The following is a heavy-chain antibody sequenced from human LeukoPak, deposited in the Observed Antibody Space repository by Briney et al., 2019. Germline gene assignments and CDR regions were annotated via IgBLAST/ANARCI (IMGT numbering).Heavy chain of an antibody. CDR3: ARSGIAAAGTNY. CDR2: INPDGSSS. D-gene: IGHD6-13*01. CDR1: GFTFSNYW. J-gene: IGHJ4*02. V-gene: IGHV3-74*01. Sequence: HSGGSLRLSCAASGFTFSNYWMHWVRQAPGKGLEWVSRINPDGSSSNYADSVKGRFTMSRDNAKNSLYLQMNSLRDEDTAVYYCARSGIAAAGTNYWGQGTLVTVSS.